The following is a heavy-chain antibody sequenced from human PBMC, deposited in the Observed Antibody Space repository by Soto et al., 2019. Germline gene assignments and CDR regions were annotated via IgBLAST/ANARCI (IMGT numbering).Heavy chain of an antibody. D-gene: IGHD3-16*01. CDR1: GGSISIGGYS. V-gene: IGHV4-30-2*01. CDR3: ARGYVRDWFDP. Sequence: SETLSLTCAVSGGSISIGGYSWSWIRQPPGKGLEWIGYIYHSGSAYYNPSLKSRVTISVDRSKNQFSLKLSSVTAADTAVYYCARGYVRDWFDPWGQGTLVTVSS. CDR2: IYHSGSA. J-gene: IGHJ5*02.